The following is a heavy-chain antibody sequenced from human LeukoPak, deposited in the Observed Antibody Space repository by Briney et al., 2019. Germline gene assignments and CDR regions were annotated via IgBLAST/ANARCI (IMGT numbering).Heavy chain of an antibody. Sequence: GGSLRLSCAASGFTFSSYGMHWARQAPGKGLEWVAVISYDGSNKYYADSVKGRFTISRDNSKNTLYLQMNSLRAEDTAVYYCAKDPGRYSSSSENWFDPWGQGTLVTVSS. J-gene: IGHJ5*02. V-gene: IGHV3-30*18. CDR1: GFTFSSYG. D-gene: IGHD6-6*01. CDR3: AKDPGRYSSSSENWFDP. CDR2: ISYDGSNK.